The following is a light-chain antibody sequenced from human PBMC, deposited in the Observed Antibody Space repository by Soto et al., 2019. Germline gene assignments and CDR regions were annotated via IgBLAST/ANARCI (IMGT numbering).Light chain of an antibody. V-gene: IGLV2-8*01. CDR1: SSDVGGYNY. CDR3: SSYAGSNTHVV. CDR2: EVS. Sequence: QSVLTQPPSASGSPGQSVTISCTVTSSDVGGYNYVSWYQQHPGKAPKLMIYEVSKRPSGVPDRFSGSKSGNTASLTVSGLQAEDEADYYCSSYAGSNTHVVFGGGTKLTVL. J-gene: IGLJ2*01.